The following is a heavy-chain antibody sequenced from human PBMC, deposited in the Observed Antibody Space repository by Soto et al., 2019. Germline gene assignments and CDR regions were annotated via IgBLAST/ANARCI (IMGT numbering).Heavy chain of an antibody. D-gene: IGHD1-20*01. V-gene: IGHV3-21*01. CDR2: ISKGSDYI. Sequence: GSLRLSCAASGFSLSDYTMNWVRQAPGKGLEWVSSISKGSDYIFYADKVKGRFTISRDNARNSLHLQMTSLRVEDTAVYYCAKDSGCVNNACAYDPWGQGTLVTVSS. J-gene: IGHJ5*02. CDR1: GFSLSDYT. CDR3: AKDSGCVNNACAYDP.